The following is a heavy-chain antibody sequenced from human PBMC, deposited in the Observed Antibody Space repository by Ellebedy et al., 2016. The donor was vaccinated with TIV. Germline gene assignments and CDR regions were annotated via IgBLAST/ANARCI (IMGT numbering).Heavy chain of an antibody. CDR2: INWNGGST. Sequence: GESLKISCAASGFTFDDYGMSWVRQAPGKGLEWVFGINWNGGSTGYADSVKGRFTISRDSAKNSLYLQMNSLRAEDTALYHCARRSRYCSSSSCYALHHFDYWGQGTLVTVSS. V-gene: IGHV3-20*01. CDR3: ARRSRYCSSSSCYALHHFDY. CDR1: GFTFDDYG. D-gene: IGHD2-2*01. J-gene: IGHJ4*02.